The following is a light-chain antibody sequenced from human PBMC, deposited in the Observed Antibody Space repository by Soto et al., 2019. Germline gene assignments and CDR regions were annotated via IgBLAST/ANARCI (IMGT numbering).Light chain of an antibody. CDR2: AAS. CDR3: QQANSFPWT. J-gene: IGKJ1*01. Sequence: DIQMTHSPASVSASVGDRVTITCRASQSISSWLAWYEQKRGKAPKLLIYAASSLPTGVPSRFSGSGSGADFTLTISRLQPEDFATYYCQQANSFPWTFGQGTKVEIK. CDR1: QSISSW. V-gene: IGKV1-12*02.